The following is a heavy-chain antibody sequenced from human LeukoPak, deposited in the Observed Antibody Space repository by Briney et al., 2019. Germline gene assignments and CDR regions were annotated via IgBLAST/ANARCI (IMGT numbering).Heavy chain of an antibody. CDR3: ATAYGSGTDFYY. J-gene: IGHJ4*02. Sequence: ASVKVSCKASGYTFTGYYMHWVRQAPGQGLEWMGWINPNSGGTNYAQKFQGRVTMTRDTSISTAYMELSRLRYDDTAVYYCATAYGSGTDFYYWGQGTLVTVSS. CDR2: INPNSGGT. D-gene: IGHD3-10*01. CDR1: GYTFTGYY. V-gene: IGHV1-2*02.